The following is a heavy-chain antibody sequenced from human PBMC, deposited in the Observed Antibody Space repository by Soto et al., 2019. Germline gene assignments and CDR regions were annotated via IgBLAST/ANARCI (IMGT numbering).Heavy chain of an antibody. D-gene: IGHD3-22*01. V-gene: IGHV4-39*01. CDR1: GGSISSSIYY. Sequence: SETLSLTCTVSGGSISSSIYYWGWIRHPPGKGLEWIGSIYYSGSTYYNPSLKSRVTISVDTSKNQFSLKLSSVTAADTAVYYCARLHPYYYDSSGYYYRVFDYWGQGTLVTVSS. CDR3: ARLHPYYYDSSGYYYRVFDY. J-gene: IGHJ4*02. CDR2: IYYSGST.